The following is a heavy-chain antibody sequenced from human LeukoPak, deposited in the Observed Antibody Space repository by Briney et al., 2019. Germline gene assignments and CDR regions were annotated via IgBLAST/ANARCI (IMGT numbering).Heavy chain of an antibody. CDR1: GFTFSSYS. Sequence: PGGSLRLSCAASGFTFSSYSMNWVRQAPGKGLEWVSSISSCSSYIYYADSVKGRFTISRDNAKNSLYLQMNSLRAEDTAVYYCASRVTGTTSDVIWFDPWGQGTLVTVSS. D-gene: IGHD1-7*01. V-gene: IGHV3-21*01. J-gene: IGHJ5*02. CDR2: ISSCSSYI. CDR3: ASRVTGTTSDVIWFDP.